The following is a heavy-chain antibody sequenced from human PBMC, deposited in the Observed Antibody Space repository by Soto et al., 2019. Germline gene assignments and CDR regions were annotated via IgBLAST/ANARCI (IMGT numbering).Heavy chain of an antibody. D-gene: IGHD2-15*01. Sequence: SETLSLTCTVSGVSISTSSYYWGWVRLAPGKGLEWIGSIYNTGSTYYNPSLNTRVTISVDTSKNQFSLKLSSVTAADTAVYYCARHTPAISISDHWGQGTLVTVSS. J-gene: IGHJ4*02. CDR3: ARHTPAISISDH. CDR2: IYNTGST. V-gene: IGHV4-39*01. CDR1: GVSISTSSYY.